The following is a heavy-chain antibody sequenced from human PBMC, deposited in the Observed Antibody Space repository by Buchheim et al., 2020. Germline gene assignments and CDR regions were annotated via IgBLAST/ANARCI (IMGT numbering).Heavy chain of an antibody. CDR3: ARLDTAMFPYHFDF. J-gene: IGHJ4*02. CDR2: ISSWGKTI. CDR1: GFIFSDYY. V-gene: IGHV3-11*01. Sequence: QVQLVESGGDLVKPGGSLRLSCVASGFIFSDYYMSWVRQAPGKGLEWVSQISSWGKTIYYADSVKGRITISRDNAKNSLYLHMNGLRAEDTAVYYCARLDTAMFPYHFDFWGPGTL. D-gene: IGHD5-18*01.